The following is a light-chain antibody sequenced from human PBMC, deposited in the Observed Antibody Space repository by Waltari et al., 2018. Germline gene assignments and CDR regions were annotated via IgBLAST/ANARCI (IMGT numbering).Light chain of an antibody. CDR1: QSVDLC. CDR2: KAS. J-gene: IGKJ1*01. Sequence: DIQMTQSPSTLSASFGDRVTITCRASQSVDLCLAWYQQIPGQAPNLLIYKASTLETGVPSRFSGSGSGTEFTLTISSLQPDDFATYYCQQYNSYPTFGQGTKVEIK. V-gene: IGKV1-5*03. CDR3: QQYNSYPT.